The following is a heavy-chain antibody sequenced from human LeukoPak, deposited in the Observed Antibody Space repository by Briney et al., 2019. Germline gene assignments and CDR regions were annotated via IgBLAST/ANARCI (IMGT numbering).Heavy chain of an antibody. D-gene: IGHD3-22*01. Sequence: ASVKVSFKTSGYTFTGYYMHWVRQAPGQGLEWMGWVNPNSGGTKYAQKFQGRVTMTRDTSISTVYMELSSLRSDDTAVYYCARWDYYDTSAYSGDFDYWGQGTLVTVSS. V-gene: IGHV1-2*02. CDR3: ARWDYYDTSAYSGDFDY. CDR1: GYTFTGYY. CDR2: VNPNSGGT. J-gene: IGHJ4*02.